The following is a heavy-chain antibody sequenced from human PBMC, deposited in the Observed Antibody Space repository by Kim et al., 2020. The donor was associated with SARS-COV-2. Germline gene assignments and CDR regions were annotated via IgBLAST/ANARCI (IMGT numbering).Heavy chain of an antibody. CDR2: INHSGST. J-gene: IGHJ6*02. CDR1: GGSFSGYY. Sequence: SETLSLTCAVYGGSFSGYYWSWIRQPPGKGLEWIGEINHSGSTNYNPSLKSRVTISVDTSKNQFSLKLSSVTAADTAVYYCARADGSGSYFYYYYGMDVWGQGTTVTVSS. CDR3: ARADGSGSYFYYYYGMDV. V-gene: IGHV4-34*01. D-gene: IGHD3-10*01.